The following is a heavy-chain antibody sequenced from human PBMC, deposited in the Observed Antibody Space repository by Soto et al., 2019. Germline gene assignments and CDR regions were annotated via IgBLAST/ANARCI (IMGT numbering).Heavy chain of an antibody. CDR1: GFTFSSYA. CDR2: ISGSGGST. D-gene: IGHD3-3*01. Sequence: GGSLRLSCAASGFTFSSYAMSWVRQAPGKGLEWVSAISGSGGSTYYADSVKGRFTISRDNSKNTLYLQMNSLRAEDTAVYYCAKVGFTYYDFWSGYRFDYWGQGTLVTVSS. V-gene: IGHV3-23*01. CDR3: AKVGFTYYDFWSGYRFDY. J-gene: IGHJ4*02.